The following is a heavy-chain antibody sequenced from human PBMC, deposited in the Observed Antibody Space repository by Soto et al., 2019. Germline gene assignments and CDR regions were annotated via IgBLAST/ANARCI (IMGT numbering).Heavy chain of an antibody. CDR3: GMVDVYVTPSPQDV. J-gene: IGHJ6*02. Sequence: QVQLVQSGAEVKNPGASVKVSCKASGYRFTSYGIGWVRQAPGQGLEWMGWINAYNGNTNYAQNLQGRVTLTTDTSTTRAYMGRTSLRSNDTAVYYGGMVDVYVTPSPQDVWGQGTTVTVSS. V-gene: IGHV1-18*01. CDR1: GYRFTSYG. D-gene: IGHD2-8*01. CDR2: INAYNGNT.